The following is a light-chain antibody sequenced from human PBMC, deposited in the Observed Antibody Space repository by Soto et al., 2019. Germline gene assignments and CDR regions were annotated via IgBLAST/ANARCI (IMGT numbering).Light chain of an antibody. CDR2: EVS. J-gene: IGLJ1*01. CDR1: SSDVGGYNY. V-gene: IGLV2-8*01. CDR3: SSYAGSNNSYV. Sequence: QSVLTQPPSASGSPGQSVTISCTGTSSDVGGYNYVSWYQQHPGKAPKLMIYEVSTRPSGVPDRFSGSKSGNTASLTVSGLQAEDEADYYCSSYAGSNNSYVFGTGTKLTVL.